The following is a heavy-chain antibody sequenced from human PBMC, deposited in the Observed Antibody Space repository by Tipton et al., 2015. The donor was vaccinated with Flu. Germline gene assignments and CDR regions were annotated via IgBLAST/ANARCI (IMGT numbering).Heavy chain of an antibody. CDR3: ARGLRDLSFGEGWFDP. D-gene: IGHD3-10*01. Sequence: LRLSCAVYGRSFSGYYWSWIRQPPGKGLEWIGEINHSGSTNYNPSLKSRVTISVDTSKNQFSLKLSSVTAADTAVYYCARGLRDLSFGEGWFDPWGQGTLVTVSS. CDR1: GRSFSGYY. J-gene: IGHJ5*02. V-gene: IGHV4-34*01. CDR2: INHSGST.